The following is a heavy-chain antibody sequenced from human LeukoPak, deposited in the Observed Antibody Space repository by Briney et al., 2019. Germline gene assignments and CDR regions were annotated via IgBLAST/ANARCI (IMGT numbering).Heavy chain of an antibody. CDR3: ARVDSSGWNGYYFDY. J-gene: IGHJ4*02. CDR2: IYYSGST. Sequence: SETLSLTCTVSGGSISSYYWSWIRQSPGKGLEWIGYIYYSGSTNYNPSLKSRVTISVDTSKNQFSLKLSSVTAADTAVYYYARVDSSGWNGYYFDYWGQGTLVTVSS. D-gene: IGHD6-19*01. V-gene: IGHV4-59*01. CDR1: GGSISSYY.